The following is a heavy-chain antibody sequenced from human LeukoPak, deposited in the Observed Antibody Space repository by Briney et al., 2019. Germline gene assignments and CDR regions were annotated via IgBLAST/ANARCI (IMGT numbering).Heavy chain of an antibody. V-gene: IGHV4-61*02. CDR2: IYTSGST. J-gene: IGHJ4*02. CDR1: GGSISSGSYY. Sequence: SETLSLTCTVSGGSISSGSYYWSWNRQPAGKGLEWIGRIYTSGSTNYNPSLKSRVTISVDTSKNQFSLKLSSVTAADTAVYYCARGPRGEYYFDYWGQGTLVTVSS. CDR3: ARGPRGEYYFDY. D-gene: IGHD3-10*01.